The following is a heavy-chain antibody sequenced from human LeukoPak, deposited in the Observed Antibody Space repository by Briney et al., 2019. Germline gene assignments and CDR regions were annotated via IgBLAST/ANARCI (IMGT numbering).Heavy chain of an antibody. V-gene: IGHV3-74*01. Sequence: PGGSLRLSCAASGFTFSSYWMHWVRQAPGKGLVWVSRINSDGSSTSYADSVKGRFTISRDNAKNTLYLQMNSLRAEDTAVYYCARGRYSSGWYDYYYYYMDVWGKGTTVTVSS. CDR3: ARGRYSSGWYDYYYYYMDV. J-gene: IGHJ6*03. CDR1: GFTFSSYW. CDR2: INSDGSST. D-gene: IGHD6-19*01.